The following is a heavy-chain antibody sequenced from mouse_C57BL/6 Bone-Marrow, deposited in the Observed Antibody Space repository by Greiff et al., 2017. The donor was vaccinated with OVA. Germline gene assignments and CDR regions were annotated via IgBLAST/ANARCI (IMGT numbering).Heavy chain of an antibody. CDR1: GYTFTEYT. CDR3: ARHEEGTYYSNSGFAY. D-gene: IGHD2-5*01. CDR2: VYPGSGSI. Sequence: VKLQESGAELVKPGASVKLSCKASGYTFTEYTIHWVKQRSGQGLEWIGWVYPGSGSIKYNEKFKDKATLTADKSSSTVYMELSRLTSEDSAVYFCARHEEGTYYSNSGFAYWGQGTLVTVSA. V-gene: IGHV1-62-2*01. J-gene: IGHJ3*01.